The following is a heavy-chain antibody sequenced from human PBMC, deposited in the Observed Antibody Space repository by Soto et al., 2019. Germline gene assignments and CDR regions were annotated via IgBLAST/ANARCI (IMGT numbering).Heavy chain of an antibody. CDR1: GYTFTGYY. D-gene: IGHD4-17*01. V-gene: IGHV1-69*04. J-gene: IGHJ5*02. CDR2: IIPILGIA. CDR3: ARDYGPFDP. Sequence: SVKVSCKASGYTFTGYYMHWVRQAPGQGLEWMGRIIPILGIANYAQKFQGRVTITADKSTSTAYMELSSLRSEDTAVYYCARDYGPFDPWGQGTLVTVSS.